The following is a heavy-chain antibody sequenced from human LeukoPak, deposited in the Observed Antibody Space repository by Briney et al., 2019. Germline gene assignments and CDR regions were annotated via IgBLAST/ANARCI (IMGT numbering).Heavy chain of an antibody. Sequence: ASVKVSCKASGGTFSSYAISWVRQAPGQGLEWMGRINPNSGGTNYVQRFQGRVNMTRDTSISTAYMELSRLRSDDTAVYYCARDPRIAVAGKYFDYWGQGTLVTVSS. J-gene: IGHJ4*02. V-gene: IGHV1-2*06. CDR1: GGTFSSYA. D-gene: IGHD6-19*01. CDR2: INPNSGGT. CDR3: ARDPRIAVAGKYFDY.